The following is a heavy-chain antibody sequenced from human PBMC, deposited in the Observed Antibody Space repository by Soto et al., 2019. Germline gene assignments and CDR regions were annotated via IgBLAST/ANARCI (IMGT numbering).Heavy chain of an antibody. Sequence: PGGSLRLSCAASGFTFSSYAMSWVRQAPGKGLEWVSAISGSGGSTYYADSVKGRFTISRDNSKNTLYLQMNSLRAEDTAVYYCAKDRAPYDYVWGSYRLRGDAFDIWGQGTMVTVSS. V-gene: IGHV3-23*01. CDR1: GFTFSSYA. D-gene: IGHD3-16*02. J-gene: IGHJ3*02. CDR3: AKDRAPYDYVWGSYRLRGDAFDI. CDR2: ISGSGGST.